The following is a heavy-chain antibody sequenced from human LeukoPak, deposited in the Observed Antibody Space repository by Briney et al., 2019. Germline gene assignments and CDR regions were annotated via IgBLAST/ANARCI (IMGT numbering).Heavy chain of an antibody. V-gene: IGHV4-34*01. J-gene: IGHJ5*02. CDR1: GGSFSGYY. CDR3: ARGSTTSWPYNWFDL. CDR2: INHSGST. D-gene: IGHD2-2*01. Sequence: SETLSLTCAVYGGSFSGYYWSWIRQPPGKGLEWIGEINHSGSTNYNPSLKSRVTISVDTSKNQFSLKLSSVTAADTAMYYCARGSTTSWPYNWFDLWGQGTLVTVSS.